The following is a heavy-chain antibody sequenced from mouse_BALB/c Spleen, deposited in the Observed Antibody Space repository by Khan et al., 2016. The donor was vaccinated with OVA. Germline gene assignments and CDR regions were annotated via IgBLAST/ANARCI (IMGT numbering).Heavy chain of an antibody. CDR1: GFSLTTYG. CDR2: IWSGGST. CDR3: ARSLLLAMDY. D-gene: IGHD1-2*01. Sequence: QVQLKQSGPGLVEPSQSLSINCTVSGFSLTTYGVHWVRQSPGKGLEWLGMIWSGGSTDYNAAFISRLSIRKDNSKSQVFFKMNSLQADDTAIYYCARSLLLAMDYWGQGTSVTVSP. J-gene: IGHJ4*01. V-gene: IGHV2-4-1*01.